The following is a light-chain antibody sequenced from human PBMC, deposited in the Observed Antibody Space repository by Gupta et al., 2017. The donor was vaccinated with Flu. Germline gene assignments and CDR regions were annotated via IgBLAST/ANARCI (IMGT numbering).Light chain of an antibody. CDR2: ATS. CDR3: QQDDDLPLA. CDR1: QDIKDH. Sequence: PSFLSAFVGDRVTITCQASQDIKDHLNWFQHKPGKPPQLLIYATSYLETGVPSRFSGSGSGTDFTFTISRLQPGDTATYFCQQDDDLPLAFGGGTRIEIK. V-gene: IGKV1-33*01. J-gene: IGKJ4*01.